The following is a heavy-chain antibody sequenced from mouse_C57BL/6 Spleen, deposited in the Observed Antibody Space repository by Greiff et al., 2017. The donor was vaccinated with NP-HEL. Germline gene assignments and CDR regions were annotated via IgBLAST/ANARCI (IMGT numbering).Heavy chain of an antibody. V-gene: IGHV1-64*01. Sequence: VQLQQPGAELVKPGASVKLSCKASGYTFTSYWMHWVKQRPGQGLEWIGMIHPNSGSTNYNEKFKSKATLTVDKSSSTAYMQLSSLTSEDSAVYYCDWGTTVVDWYFDVWGTGTTVTVSS. D-gene: IGHD1-1*01. CDR2: IHPNSGST. CDR1: GYTFTSYW. CDR3: DWGTTVVDWYFDV. J-gene: IGHJ1*03.